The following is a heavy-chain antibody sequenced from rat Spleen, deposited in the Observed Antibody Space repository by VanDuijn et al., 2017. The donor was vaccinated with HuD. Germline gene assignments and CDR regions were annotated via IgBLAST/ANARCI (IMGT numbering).Heavy chain of an antibody. CDR2: ITNTGGSI. V-gene: IGHV5-31*01. Sequence: EVELVESGGGLVQPGGSLKLSCVASGFTFNNYWMTWIRQAPGKGLEWVASITNTGGSIYYPDSVKGRFTISRDKAKSTLYLQMDSLRSEDTASYYCARHEMVTGYFDYWGQGVMVTVSS. CDR3: ARHEMVTGYFDY. CDR1: GFTFNNYW. J-gene: IGHJ2*01. D-gene: IGHD1-1*01.